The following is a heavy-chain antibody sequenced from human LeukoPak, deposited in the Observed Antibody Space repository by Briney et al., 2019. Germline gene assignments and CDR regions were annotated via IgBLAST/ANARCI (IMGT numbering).Heavy chain of an antibody. D-gene: IGHD3-10*01. CDR3: ASFYGPGYFDY. CDR1: GGSISSYY. CDR2: IYYSGST. J-gene: IGHJ4*02. Sequence: LETLSLTCTVSGGSISSYYWSWIRQPPGKGLEWIGYIYYSGSTNYNPSLKSRVTISVDTSKNQFSLKLSSVTAADTAVYYCASFYGPGYFDYWGQGTLVTVSS. V-gene: IGHV4-59*01.